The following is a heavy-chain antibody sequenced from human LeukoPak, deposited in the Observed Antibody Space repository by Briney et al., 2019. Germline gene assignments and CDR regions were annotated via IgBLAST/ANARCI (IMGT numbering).Heavy chain of an antibody. Sequence: KPSETLSLTCTVSGGSISRSSYYWGRIRQPPGKGLEWIASIYYSGSTYHNPSLKSRVTISVDTSKNQFSLKLSSVTAADTAVYYCTTYYYDSSGLGRFDPWGQGSLVTVSS. CDR2: IYYSGST. CDR1: GGSISRSSYY. D-gene: IGHD3-22*01. J-gene: IGHJ5*02. CDR3: TTYYYDSSGLGRFDP. V-gene: IGHV4-39*07.